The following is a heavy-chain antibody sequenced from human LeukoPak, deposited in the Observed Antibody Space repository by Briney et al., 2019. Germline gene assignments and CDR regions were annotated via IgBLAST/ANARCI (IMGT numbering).Heavy chain of an antibody. Sequence: ASVKVSCKASGYTFTGYYMHWVPQAPGQGLEWMGWINPNSGGTNYAQKFQGRVTMTRDTSISTAYMELSRLRSDDTAVYYCARSRPPMTRAFFDPWGQGTLVTVSS. CDR1: GYTFTGYY. CDR2: INPNSGGT. CDR3: ARSRPPMTRAFFDP. J-gene: IGHJ5*02. V-gene: IGHV1-2*02.